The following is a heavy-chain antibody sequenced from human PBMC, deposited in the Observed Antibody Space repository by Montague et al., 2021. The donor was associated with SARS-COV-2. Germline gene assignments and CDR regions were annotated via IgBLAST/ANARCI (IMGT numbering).Heavy chain of an antibody. J-gene: IGHJ4*02. D-gene: IGHD2-15*01. V-gene: IGHV4-59*01. CDR1: GGSISTYY. CDR2: IYYSGST. Sequence: SETLSLTCSVSGGSISTYYWSWIRQPPGKGLEWIGYIYYSGSTNYNPFPKSRVTISIDTSKNQFSLELSSVTAADMAVYYCASPGGYCTGGSRYYVYWGQGTLVTVSS. CDR3: ASPGGYCTGGSRYYVY.